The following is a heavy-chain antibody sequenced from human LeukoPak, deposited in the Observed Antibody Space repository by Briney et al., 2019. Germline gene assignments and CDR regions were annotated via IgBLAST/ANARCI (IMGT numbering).Heavy chain of an antibody. CDR1: GGSISSYY. V-gene: IGHV4-4*07. CDR2: IYTSGST. D-gene: IGHD6-13*01. J-gene: IGHJ5*02. Sequence: PSETLSLTRTVSGGSISSYYWSWIRQPAGKGLEWIGRIYTSGSTNYNPSLKGRVTMSVDTSKNQFSLKLSSVTAADTAVYYCARVGIAAAGSYARGWFDPWGQGTLVTVSS. CDR3: ARVGIAAAGSYARGWFDP.